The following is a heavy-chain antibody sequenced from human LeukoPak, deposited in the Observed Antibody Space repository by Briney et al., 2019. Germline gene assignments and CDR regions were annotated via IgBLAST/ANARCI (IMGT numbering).Heavy chain of an antibody. CDR3: ARGLEMATKSPVDY. CDR1: GFTFSSYA. J-gene: IGHJ4*02. CDR2: ISYDGSNK. V-gene: IGHV3-30-3*01. Sequence: GGSLRLSCAASGFTFSSYAMHWVRQAPGKGLEWVAVISYDGSNKYYADSVKGRFSISRDNAKNSLFLRMNSLRAEDTAVYYCARGLEMATKSPVDYWGQGTLVTVSS. D-gene: IGHD5-24*01.